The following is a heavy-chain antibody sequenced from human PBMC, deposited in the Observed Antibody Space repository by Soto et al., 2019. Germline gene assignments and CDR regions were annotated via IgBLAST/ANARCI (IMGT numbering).Heavy chain of an antibody. CDR3: ARLITGNKALPDY. D-gene: IGHD1-20*01. CDR1: GGSISSRSYY. Sequence: PSQTLSLTCTVSGGSISSRSYYCSWIRQPPGKGLEWIGYIYYSGSTYYNPSLKSRVTISVDTSKNQFSLKLSSVTAADTAVYYCARLITGNKALPDYWGQGTLVNLSS. J-gene: IGHJ4*02. V-gene: IGHV4-30-4*01. CDR2: IYYSGST.